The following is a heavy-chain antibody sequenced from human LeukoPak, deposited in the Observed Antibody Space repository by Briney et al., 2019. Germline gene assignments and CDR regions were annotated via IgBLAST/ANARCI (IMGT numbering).Heavy chain of an antibody. CDR2: ISGNGITT. V-gene: IGHV3-23*01. J-gene: IGHJ4*02. CDR3: AKVSASTIKLFFDY. D-gene: IGHD5/OR15-5a*01. CDR1: GFTFGTHA. Sequence: GGSLRLSCAASGFTFGTHAMTWVRQAPGKGLEWVSSISGNGITTYYADSVKGRFTISRDNSKNTLYMQMDSLRAEDTALYYCAKVSASTIKLFFDYWGQGILVTVSS.